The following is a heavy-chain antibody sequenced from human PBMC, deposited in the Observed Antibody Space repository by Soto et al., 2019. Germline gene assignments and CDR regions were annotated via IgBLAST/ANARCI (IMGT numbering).Heavy chain of an antibody. Sequence: QVQLVQSGAEVKKPGASVKVSCKASGYTFTSYGIIWVRQAPGQGLEWMGWISAYNGNTNYAQKLQGRVTMTTDTPTSTAYMELRRLRSDDTAVYYCARDGTYCSSTRCYPSPRNYYYYYGMDVWGQGTTVTVSS. CDR2: ISAYNGNT. J-gene: IGHJ6*02. V-gene: IGHV1-18*01. CDR1: GYTFTSYG. D-gene: IGHD2-2*01. CDR3: ARDGTYCSSTRCYPSPRNYYYYYGMDV.